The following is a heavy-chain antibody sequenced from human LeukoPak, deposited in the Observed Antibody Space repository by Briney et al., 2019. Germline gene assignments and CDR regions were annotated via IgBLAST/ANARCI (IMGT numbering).Heavy chain of an antibody. V-gene: IGHV3-20*04. CDR1: RFTFDDYG. CDR3: AREVPGDYGDYEGYYYYMDV. J-gene: IGHJ6*03. Sequence: GGSLRLSCAASRFTFDDYGMSWVRQAPGKGLEWVSGINWNGGSTGYADSVKGRFTISRDNAKNSLYLQMNSLRAEGTALYYCAREVPGDYGDYEGYYYYMDVWGKGTAVTVSS. CDR2: INWNGGST. D-gene: IGHD4-17*01.